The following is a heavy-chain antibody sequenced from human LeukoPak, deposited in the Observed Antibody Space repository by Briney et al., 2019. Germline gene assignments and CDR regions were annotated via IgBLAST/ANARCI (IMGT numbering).Heavy chain of an antibody. J-gene: IGHJ6*02. V-gene: IGHV1-69*13. CDR2: IIPIFGTA. CDR1: GGTFSSYA. D-gene: IGHD2-2*01. Sequence: SVKVSCKASGGTFSSYAISWVRQAPGQGLEWMGGIIPIFGTANYAQKFQGRVTITADESTSTAYVELSSLRSEDTAVYYCARDPDIVVVPAAISPYYGMDVWGQGTTVTVSS. CDR3: ARDPDIVVVPAAISPYYGMDV.